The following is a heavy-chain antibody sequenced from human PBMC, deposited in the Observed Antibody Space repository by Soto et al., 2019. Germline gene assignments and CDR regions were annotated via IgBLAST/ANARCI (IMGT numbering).Heavy chain of an antibody. CDR1: GFAFSTYA. D-gene: IGHD6-13*01. V-gene: IGHV3-23*01. Sequence: PGGSLRLSCAASGFAFSTYAMTWVRQAPGKGLEWVSVISGSGGSSYYADSVKGRFTISRDNSKNTLFLQMNGLRAEDTAVYYCAKVTKRAAAGRYEYYKYGMDVWGQATTVTVSS. CDR2: ISGSGGSS. CDR3: AKVTKRAAAGRYEYYKYGMDV. J-gene: IGHJ6*02.